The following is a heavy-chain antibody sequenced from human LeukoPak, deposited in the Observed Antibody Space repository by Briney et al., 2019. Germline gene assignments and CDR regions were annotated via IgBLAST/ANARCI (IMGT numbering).Heavy chain of an antibody. CDR2: ISSSSSTI. V-gene: IGHV3-48*01. CDR3: ARERKSNYYLDV. CDR1: GFSFSSYS. J-gene: IGHJ6*03. Sequence: GGSLRLSCAASGFSFSSYSMNWVRQAPGKGLEWVSYISSSSSTIYYADSVKGRFTISRDNAKNSLYLQMNSLRAEDTAVYYCARERKSNYYLDVWGKGTTVTVSS.